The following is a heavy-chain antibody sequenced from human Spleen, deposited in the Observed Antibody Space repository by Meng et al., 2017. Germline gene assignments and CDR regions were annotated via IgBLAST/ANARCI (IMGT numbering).Heavy chain of an antibody. CDR1: GGSFSGYY. V-gene: IGHV4-34*01. CDR2: INHSGST. Sequence: SETLSLTCAVYGGSFSGYYWSWIRQPPGKGLEWIGEINHSGSTNYNPSLKSRVTISVDTSKNQFSLKLTSVTAADTAVYYCARDADIVARGWFDPWGRGTLVTVSS. D-gene: IGHD5-12*01. CDR3: ARDADIVARGWFDP. J-gene: IGHJ5*02.